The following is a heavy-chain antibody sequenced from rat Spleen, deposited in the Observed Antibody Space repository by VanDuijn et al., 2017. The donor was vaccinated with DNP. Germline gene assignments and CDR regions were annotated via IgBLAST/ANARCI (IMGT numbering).Heavy chain of an antibody. CDR3: ARHGIRYLRYFDY. D-gene: IGHD2-2*01. Sequence: EVQLVESGGGLVQPGRSLKLSCAASGFTFSNYDMAWVRQAPTKGLEWVASISTSGGSTYYRDSVKGRFTVSRDNAKSTLYLQMDSLRSEDTATYYCARHGIRYLRYFDYWGQGVMVTVSS. V-gene: IGHV5-25*01. J-gene: IGHJ2*01. CDR1: GFTFSNYD. CDR2: ISTSGGST.